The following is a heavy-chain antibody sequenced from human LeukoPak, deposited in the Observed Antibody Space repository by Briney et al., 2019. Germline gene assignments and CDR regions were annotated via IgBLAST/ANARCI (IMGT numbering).Heavy chain of an antibody. CDR3: ARVMRRGYYFDY. V-gene: IGHV1-8*01. Sequence: ASVKVSCKASGYTFTSYDINWVRQATGQGLEWMGWMNPNSGNTGYAQKFQGRVTMTRNTSISTAYMELSSLRSEGTAVYYCARVMRRGYYFDYWGQGTLVTVSS. CDR1: GYTFTSYD. J-gene: IGHJ4*02. D-gene: IGHD3-10*01. CDR2: MNPNSGNT.